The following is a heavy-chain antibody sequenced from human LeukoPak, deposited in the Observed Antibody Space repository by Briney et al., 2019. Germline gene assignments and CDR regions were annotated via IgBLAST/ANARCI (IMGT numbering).Heavy chain of an antibody. CDR3: ARGSTVAGTRTVPSPER. V-gene: IGHV3-48*01. J-gene: IGHJ4*02. Sequence: TGGSLRLSCAASGFTFSDYNMNWYPQAPGKRLDWVSYISTHSTSIYYADSVKGRFTISRDNAKSSLYLQMNSLRADDTAVYYCARGSTVAGTRTVPSPERWGQGTLVTVSS. CDR1: GFTFSDYN. D-gene: IGHD6-19*01. CDR2: ISTHSTSI.